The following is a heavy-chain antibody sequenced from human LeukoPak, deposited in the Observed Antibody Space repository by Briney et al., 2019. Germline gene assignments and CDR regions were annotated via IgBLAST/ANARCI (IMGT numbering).Heavy chain of an antibody. Sequence: GGSLRLSCAASGFSFSSYWMHWVRQAPGKGLVWVSRISSDASSTNYADSVKGRFTNSRDNAKNTLYLQMNSLRAEDTAVYYCAMLAKMATIDDFDYWGQGTLVTVSS. J-gene: IGHJ4*02. CDR1: GFSFSSYW. D-gene: IGHD5-24*01. CDR2: ISSDASST. V-gene: IGHV3-74*01. CDR3: AMLAKMATIDDFDY.